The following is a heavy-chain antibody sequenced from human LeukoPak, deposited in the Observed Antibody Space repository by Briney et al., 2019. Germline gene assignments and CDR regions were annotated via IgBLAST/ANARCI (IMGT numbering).Heavy chain of an antibody. J-gene: IGHJ5*02. CDR2: INPNGGGT. CDR1: GYTFNAYY. Sequence: ASVKVSCKASGYTFNAYYMYSVRQAPGQGLEWMGWINPNGGGTNYAQKFQGRVTMTRDTSISTAYMELTRLRSDDTAVYYCARDPSCTTTTCYGGNNWFDPWGQGTLVTVSS. D-gene: IGHD2-2*01. V-gene: IGHV1-2*02. CDR3: ARDPSCTTTTCYGGNNWFDP.